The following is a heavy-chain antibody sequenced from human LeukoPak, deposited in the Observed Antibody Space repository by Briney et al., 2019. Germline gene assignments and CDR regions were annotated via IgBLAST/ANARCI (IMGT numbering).Heavy chain of an antibody. CDR3: SRNPEMEYWFDP. CDR1: GFTFSSYA. CDR2: ISYDGKIK. D-gene: IGHD3-3*01. J-gene: IGHJ5*02. V-gene: IGHV3-30*03. Sequence: GGSLRLSCAASGFTFSSYAMSWVRQAPGKGLEWVAFISYDGKIKYYADSVKGRFTISRDNSKNTLFLQMNSLRTGDTAMYYCSRNPEMEYWFDPWGQGTLVTVSS.